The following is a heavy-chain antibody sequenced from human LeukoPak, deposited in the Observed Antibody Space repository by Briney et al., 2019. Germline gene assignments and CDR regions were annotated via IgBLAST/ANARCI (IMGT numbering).Heavy chain of an antibody. CDR1: GGTFISYA. CDR2: IIPIFGTA. J-gene: IGHJ6*02. V-gene: IGHV1-69*13. Sequence: SVKVSCKASGGTFISYAISWVRQAPGQGLEWMGGIIPIFGTANYAQKFQGRVTITADESTSTAYMELSSLRSEDTAVYYCARVFPTEHYYYYYGMDVWGQGTTATVSS. CDR3: ARVFPTEHYYYYYGMDV.